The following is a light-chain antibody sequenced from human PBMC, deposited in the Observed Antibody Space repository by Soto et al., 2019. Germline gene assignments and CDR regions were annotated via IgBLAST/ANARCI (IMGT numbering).Light chain of an antibody. CDR1: QNIDNF. CDR2: DAS. V-gene: IGKV3-11*01. J-gene: IGKJ3*01. Sequence: EIVLRQSPATLSMSPVERATLSSRASQNIDNFLVWYQQKPGQAPRLLIYDASKRATGIPARFSGSGSGTDFTLTISSLETEDFAVYYCQQSYTLITFGPGTKVDIK. CDR3: QQSYTLIT.